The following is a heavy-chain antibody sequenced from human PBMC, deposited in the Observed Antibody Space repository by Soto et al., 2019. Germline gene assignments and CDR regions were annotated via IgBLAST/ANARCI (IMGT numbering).Heavy chain of an antibody. Sequence: GETLKISGKASGYNFATYCIAWVRQMPWKGLEYMGIIYPGDSDSRYSPSFQGQVTFSADKSISTAYLQWSSLTASDTAIYYCARNGFYGDYASNYFDPWGQGPMVTV. CDR2: IYPGDSDS. CDR1: GYNFATYC. D-gene: IGHD4-17*01. J-gene: IGHJ5*02. CDR3: ARNGFYGDYASNYFDP. V-gene: IGHV5-51*01.